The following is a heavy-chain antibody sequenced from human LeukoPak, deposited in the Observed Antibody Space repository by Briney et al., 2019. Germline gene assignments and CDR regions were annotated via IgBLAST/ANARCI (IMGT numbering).Heavy chain of an antibody. D-gene: IGHD3-22*01. CDR3: ARERYYYDSSGYYYLVFDY. CDR1: GGSLSSYY. J-gene: IGHJ4*02. V-gene: IGHV4-4*07. Sequence: SETLSLTCTVSGGSLSSYYWSWLRQPAGKGLEWIGRIYTSGSTNYNPSLKSRVTMSVDTSKNQFSLKLSSVTAADTAVYYCARERYYYDSSGYYYLVFDYWGQGTLVTVSS. CDR2: IYTSGST.